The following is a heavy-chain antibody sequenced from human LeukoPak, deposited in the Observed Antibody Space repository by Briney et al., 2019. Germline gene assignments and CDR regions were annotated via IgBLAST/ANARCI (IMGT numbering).Heavy chain of an antibody. V-gene: IGHV3-23*01. CDR1: GFTFSSYG. J-gene: IGHJ6*03. Sequence: GGSLRLSCAASGFTFSSYGMSWVRQAPGKGLEWVSAISGSGGSTYYADSVKGQFTISRDNSKNTLYLQMNSLRAEDTAVYYCARVRFLEWPAPMDVWGKGTTVTVSS. CDR3: ARVRFLEWPAPMDV. D-gene: IGHD3-3*01. CDR2: ISGSGGST.